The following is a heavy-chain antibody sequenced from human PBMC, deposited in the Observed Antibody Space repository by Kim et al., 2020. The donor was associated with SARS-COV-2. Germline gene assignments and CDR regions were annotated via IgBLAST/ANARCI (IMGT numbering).Heavy chain of an antibody. CDR1: GFTFSSYA. J-gene: IGHJ4*02. Sequence: GGSLRLSCAASGFTFSSYAMSWVRQAPGKGLEWVSAISGSGGSTYYADSVKGRFTISRDNSKNTLYLQMNSQRAEDTAVYYCAKDKSWGGSYNHEDYWGQGTLVTVSS. CDR3: AKDKSWGGSYNHEDY. D-gene: IGHD2-15*01. CDR2: ISGSGGST. V-gene: IGHV3-23*01.